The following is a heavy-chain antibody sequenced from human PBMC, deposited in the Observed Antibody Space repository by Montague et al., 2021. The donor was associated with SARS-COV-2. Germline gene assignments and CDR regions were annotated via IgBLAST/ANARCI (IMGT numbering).Heavy chain of an antibody. CDR2: IYYSGST. Sequence: TLSLTCTVSGGSISSGGYCWSWIRQHPGKGLEWIGYIYYSGSTYYDPSLKSRVTISVDTSKNQFSLKLSSVTAADTAVYYCARVQGITMIVVVIDAFDIWGQGTMVTVSS. CDR1: GGSISSGGYC. V-gene: IGHV4-31*03. D-gene: IGHD3-22*01. J-gene: IGHJ3*02. CDR3: ARVQGITMIVVVIDAFDI.